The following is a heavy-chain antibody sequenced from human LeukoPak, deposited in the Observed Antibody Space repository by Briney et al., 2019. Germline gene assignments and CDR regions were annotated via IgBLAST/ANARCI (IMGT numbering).Heavy chain of an antibody. CDR1: GASITSGDYY. CDR3: ARGDDFWSGYYTPFDY. CDR2: IYHSGST. Sequence: SQTLSLTCTVSGASITSGDYYWTWIRQPPGKALEWIAYIYHSGSTNYNPSLKSRVTISVDTSKNQFSLKLSSVTAADTAVYYCARGDDFWSGYYTPFDYWGQGTLVTVSS. D-gene: IGHD3-3*01. V-gene: IGHV4-30-4*01. J-gene: IGHJ4*02.